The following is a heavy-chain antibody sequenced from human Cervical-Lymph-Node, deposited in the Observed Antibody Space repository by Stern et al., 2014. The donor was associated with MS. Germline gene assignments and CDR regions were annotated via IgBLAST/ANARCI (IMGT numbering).Heavy chain of an antibody. Sequence: QVQLVQSGPGLVKPSETLSLTCTVSGGSISNYFWSWIRQPPGKGLEWIGYIYYSGSPNYNPSLKSRVTISVDTSKNQFSLKLSSVTAADTAVYYCARGYDSSWSNPGFDYWGHGTLVTVSS. CDR2: IYYSGSP. CDR1: GGSISNYF. J-gene: IGHJ4*01. D-gene: IGHD3-22*01. V-gene: IGHV4-59*01. CDR3: ARGYDSSWSNPGFDY.